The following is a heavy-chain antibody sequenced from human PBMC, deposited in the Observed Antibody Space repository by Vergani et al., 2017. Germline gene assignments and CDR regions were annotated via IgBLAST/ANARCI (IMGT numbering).Heavy chain of an antibody. CDR1: GYTFTNYP. CDR3: AQSWNFGRRDWFDP. Sequence: QVQLLQSGSELKKPGASVRISCEASGYTFTNYPLIWVRQAPGQGLEWMGWISPKTGDTDYLQKFQDRVTMTRDASIRTVYLRLTRLTSDDTAIYYCAQSWNFGRRDWFDPWGQGTLVTVSS. D-gene: IGHD1-7*01. J-gene: IGHJ5*02. V-gene: IGHV1-2*02. CDR2: ISPKTGDT.